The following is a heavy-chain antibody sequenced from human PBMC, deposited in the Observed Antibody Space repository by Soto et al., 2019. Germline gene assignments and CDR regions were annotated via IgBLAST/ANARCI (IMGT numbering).Heavy chain of an antibody. CDR1: GYTFSNSY. CDR3: ARNRAWGALDI. CDR2: INPSGDTT. D-gene: IGHD7-27*01. Sequence: LVQSGAEVTKPGASVKVSCKASGYTFSNSYMDWVRQAPGQGLEWMGIINPSGDTTGYAQKIQGRVTMTRDTSTRPVYMELSSMTSEDRAMYYGARNRAWGALDIWGQGTMVTVS. J-gene: IGHJ3*02. V-gene: IGHV1-46*01.